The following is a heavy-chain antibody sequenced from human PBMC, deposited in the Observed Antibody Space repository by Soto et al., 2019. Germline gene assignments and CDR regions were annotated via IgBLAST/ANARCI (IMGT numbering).Heavy chain of an antibody. CDR1: GDSMSRGDYY. V-gene: IGHV4-30-4*01. D-gene: IGHD6-13*01. Sequence: SETLSLTCTVSGDSMSRGDYYWSWIRQPPGKGLEWIGFIYHTGYTHYTPSLKSRVTISVDTSKNQFSLKLTSVAAADTAIYFCARLQAAVPHYWGQGILVTVSS. J-gene: IGHJ4*02. CDR2: IYHTGYT. CDR3: ARLQAAVPHY.